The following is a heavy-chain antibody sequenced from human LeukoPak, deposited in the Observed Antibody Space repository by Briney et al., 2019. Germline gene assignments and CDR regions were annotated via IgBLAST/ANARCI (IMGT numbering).Heavy chain of an antibody. Sequence: GASVKVSCKASGYTFTSYGISWVRQAPGQGLEWMGWINPNSGGTNYAQKFQGRVTMTRDTSISTAYMELSRLRSDDTAVYYCARGSLVSSGAGYWGQGTLVTVSS. CDR2: INPNSGGT. CDR1: GYTFTSYG. D-gene: IGHD6-6*01. CDR3: ARGSLVSSGAGY. V-gene: IGHV1-2*02. J-gene: IGHJ4*02.